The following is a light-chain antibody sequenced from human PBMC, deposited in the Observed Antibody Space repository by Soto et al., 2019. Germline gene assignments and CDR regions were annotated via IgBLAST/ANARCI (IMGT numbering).Light chain of an antibody. CDR2: GAS. CDR1: QSVSSSS. J-gene: IGKJ1*01. CDR3: QQYGTSSWT. Sequence: EIVLTQSPGTLSLSPGERATLSCSASQSVSSSSLAWYQQKPGQAPRLLIYGASSRATGIPDRFSGSGSGTDLTLTISRLEPEDFEVYYCQQYGTSSWTFGQGTTVDIK. V-gene: IGKV3-20*01.